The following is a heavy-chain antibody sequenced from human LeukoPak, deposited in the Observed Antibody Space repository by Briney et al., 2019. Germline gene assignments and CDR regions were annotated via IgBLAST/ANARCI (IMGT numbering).Heavy chain of an antibody. V-gene: IGHV4-59*08. CDR3: ARHAHSSIWYHFDY. D-gene: IGHD6-13*01. CDR2: IYYSGGT. Sequence: PSETLSLTCTVSGGSISSYYWSWIRQPPGKGLEWIGYIYYSGGTNYNPSLKSRVTISVDTSKNQFSLKLSSVTAADTAVYYCARHAHSSIWYHFDYWGQGTLVTVSS. CDR1: GGSISSYY. J-gene: IGHJ4*02.